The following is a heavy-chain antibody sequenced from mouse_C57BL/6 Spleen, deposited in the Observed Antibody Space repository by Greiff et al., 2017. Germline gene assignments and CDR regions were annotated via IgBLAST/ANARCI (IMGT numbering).Heavy chain of an antibody. V-gene: IGHV1-26*01. D-gene: IGHD1-1*01. CDR1: GYTFTDYY. CDR3: ALITTVVAFDY. J-gene: IGHJ2*01. Sequence: EVQLQQSGPELVKPGASVKISCKASGYTFTDYYMNWVKQSHGKSLEWIGDINPNNGGTSYNQKFKGKATLTVYKSSSTAYMELRSLTSEDSAVYYCALITTVVAFDYWGQGTTLTVSS. CDR2: INPNNGGT.